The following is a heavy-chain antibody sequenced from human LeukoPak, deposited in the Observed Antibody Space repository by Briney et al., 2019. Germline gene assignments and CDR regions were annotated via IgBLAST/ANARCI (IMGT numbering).Heavy chain of an antibody. D-gene: IGHD3-22*01. Sequence: SETLSLTCTVSGGSISSYYWSWIRQPPGKGLEWIGDIYYSGSTNYNPSLKSRVTIFLDTSKNQFSLKLSSVTTADTAVYYCAREGDYYDISGYSLFGAFDIWGQGTMVTVSS. V-gene: IGHV4-4*08. CDR2: IYYSGST. CDR3: AREGDYYDISGYSLFGAFDI. J-gene: IGHJ3*02. CDR1: GGSISSYY.